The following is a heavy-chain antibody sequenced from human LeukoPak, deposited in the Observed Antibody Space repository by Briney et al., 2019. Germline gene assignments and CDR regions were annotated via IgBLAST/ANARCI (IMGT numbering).Heavy chain of an antibody. V-gene: IGHV3-30*18. D-gene: IGHD5-12*01. J-gene: IGHJ6*02. CDR1: GFTFSSYG. CDR3: AKDGEDIVATIFYYGMDV. Sequence: PGGSLRLSCAASGFTFSSYGMHWVRQAPGKGLEWVAVISYDGSNKYYADSVKGRFTISRDNSKNTLYLQMNSLRAEDTAVYYCAKDGEDIVATIFYYGMDVWGQGTTVTVSS. CDR2: ISYDGSNK.